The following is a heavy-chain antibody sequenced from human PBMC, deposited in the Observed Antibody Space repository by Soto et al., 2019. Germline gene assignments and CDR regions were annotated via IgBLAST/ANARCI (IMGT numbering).Heavy chain of an antibody. D-gene: IGHD4-17*01. V-gene: IGHV1-69*13. CDR2: ITPIFGTA. J-gene: IGHJ4*02. CDR3: ARDTVLTGMFDF. Sequence: SVKVSCKASGGTFSTSTISWVRKAPGQGIEWMGGITPIFGTATFAQKFQGRVTITADESTSTAYMELSSLRSEYTAIYYCARDTVLTGMFDFWGQGTLVPVSS. CDR1: GGTFSTST.